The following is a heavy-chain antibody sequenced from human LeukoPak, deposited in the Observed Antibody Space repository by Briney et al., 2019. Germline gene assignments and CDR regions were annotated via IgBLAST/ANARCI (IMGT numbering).Heavy chain of an antibody. J-gene: IGHJ5*02. CDR1: GGSISSSSYY. D-gene: IGHD5-18*01. V-gene: IGHV4-39*07. Sequence: SETLSLTCTVSGGSISSSSYYWGWIRQPPGRGLEWIGSIYYSGSTYYNPSLKSRVTISVDTSKNQFSLKLSSVTAADTAVYYCARVTGLRQLWLLGSWFDPWGQGTLVTVSS. CDR3: ARVTGLRQLWLLGSWFDP. CDR2: IYYSGST.